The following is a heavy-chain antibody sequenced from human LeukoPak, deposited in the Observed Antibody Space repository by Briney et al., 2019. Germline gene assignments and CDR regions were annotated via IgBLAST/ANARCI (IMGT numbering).Heavy chain of an antibody. D-gene: IGHD5-18*01. Sequence: GGSLRLSCAASGSTFRGYWMHWVRQAPGRGLEWVSVIYTVGNTYYAESVKGRFTISRDNSKNTLYLQMNSLRAEDTAVYYCARGYSYGYFDYWGQGTLVTVSS. J-gene: IGHJ4*02. CDR1: GSTFRGYW. V-gene: IGHV3-53*01. CDR3: ARGYSYGYFDY. CDR2: IYTVGNT.